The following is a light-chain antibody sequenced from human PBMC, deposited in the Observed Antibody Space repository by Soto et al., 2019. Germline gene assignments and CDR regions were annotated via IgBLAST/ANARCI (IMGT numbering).Light chain of an antibody. V-gene: IGKV3-15*01. CDR1: QSVSSS. Sequence: EIVMTQSPATLSVSPGERATLSCRASQSVSSSLAWYQQKPGQAPRLLIYGASTRATGIPARFSGSGSGTEFTLTISSLQSEDFAVYYCQQYNNWFSFGPGTKVDIK. CDR2: GAS. J-gene: IGKJ3*01. CDR3: QQYNNWFS.